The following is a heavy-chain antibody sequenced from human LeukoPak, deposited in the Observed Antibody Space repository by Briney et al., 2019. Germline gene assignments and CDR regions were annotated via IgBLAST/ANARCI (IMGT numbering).Heavy chain of an antibody. V-gene: IGHV3-30*18. Sequence: GGSLRLSCAASGFTFSSYGMHWVRQAPGKGLEWVAVISYDGSNKYYADSVKGRFTISRDNSKNTLYLQMNSLRAEDTAVYYCAKEHVPYSGSFPGYWGQGTLVTVSS. CDR3: AKEHVPYSGSFPGY. D-gene: IGHD1-26*01. CDR1: GFTFSSYG. CDR2: ISYDGSNK. J-gene: IGHJ4*02.